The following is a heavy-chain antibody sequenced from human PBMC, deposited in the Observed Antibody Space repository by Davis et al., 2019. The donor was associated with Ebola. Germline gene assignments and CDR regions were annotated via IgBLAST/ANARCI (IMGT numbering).Heavy chain of an antibody. CDR3: ERLSGLFSSSSGALYFDL. Sequence: SETLSLTCSVSGGSISSGTYYWGWVRQPPGKGLEWIGAIYYNGRTYYNSSLEGRVTISLDTSKNQFSLKLRSVTAADTAVYFCERLSGLFSSSSGALYFDLWGRGTLVSVSS. J-gene: IGHJ2*01. V-gene: IGHV4-39*07. D-gene: IGHD6-6*01. CDR2: IYYNGRT. CDR1: GGSISSGTYY.